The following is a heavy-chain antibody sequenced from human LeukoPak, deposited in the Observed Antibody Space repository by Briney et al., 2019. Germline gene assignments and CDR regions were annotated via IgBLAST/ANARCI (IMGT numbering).Heavy chain of an antibody. CDR2: IYYSGSA. CDR1: GGSISSSSFY. CDR3: ARQVVDTAMVDDAFDV. D-gene: IGHD5-18*01. Sequence: SETLSLTCSVSGGSISSSSFYWGWIRQPPGKGLEWIGSIYYSGSAYYNPSLKSRVTVSVDTSKNQFSLKVSSVTAADTAVYYCARQVVDTAMVDDAFDVWGQGTMVIVSS. V-gene: IGHV4-39*01. J-gene: IGHJ3*01.